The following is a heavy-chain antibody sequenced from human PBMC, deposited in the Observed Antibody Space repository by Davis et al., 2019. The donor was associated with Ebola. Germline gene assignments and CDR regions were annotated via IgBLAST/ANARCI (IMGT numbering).Heavy chain of an antibody. CDR2: IQWDDDK. Sequence: SGPTLVKPTQTLTLTCTFSGFSPSTALESVAWIRQPPGKTLEWLAVIQWDDDKRYNPSLMSRLAITKDTSNSRVVLSLTNVDPADTGTYYCVHPLGRAFDHWGQGTLVTVSS. V-gene: IGHV2-5*02. J-gene: IGHJ5*02. D-gene: IGHD7-27*01. CDR1: GFSPSTALES. CDR3: VHPLGRAFDH.